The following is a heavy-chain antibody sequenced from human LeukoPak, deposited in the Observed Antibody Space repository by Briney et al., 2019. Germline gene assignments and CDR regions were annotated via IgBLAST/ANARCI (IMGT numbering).Heavy chain of an antibody. CDR3: ARIPGRLRADYYYYYMDV. CDR1: GYTFTSYG. J-gene: IGHJ6*03. D-gene: IGHD5-12*01. CDR2: ISAYNGNA. Sequence: ASVKVSCKASGYTFTSYGISWVRQAPGQGLEWMGWISAYNGNANYAQKLQGRVTMTTDTSTSTAYMELRSLRSDDTAVYYCARIPGRLRADYYYYYMDVWGKGTTVTVSS. V-gene: IGHV1-18*01.